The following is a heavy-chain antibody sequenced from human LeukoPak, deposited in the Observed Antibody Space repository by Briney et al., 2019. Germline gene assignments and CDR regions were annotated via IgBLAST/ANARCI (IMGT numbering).Heavy chain of an antibody. J-gene: IGHJ4*02. Sequence: SGGSLRLSCAASGFTVSSNYMSWVRQAPGKGLEWVSVIYSGGSTYYADSVKGRFTISRHNSKNTLYLQMNSPRAEDTAVYYCARDGGGYYDSSGYDYWGQGTLVTVSS. CDR2: IYSGGST. V-gene: IGHV3-53*04. D-gene: IGHD3-22*01. CDR1: GFTVSSNY. CDR3: ARDGGGYYDSSGYDY.